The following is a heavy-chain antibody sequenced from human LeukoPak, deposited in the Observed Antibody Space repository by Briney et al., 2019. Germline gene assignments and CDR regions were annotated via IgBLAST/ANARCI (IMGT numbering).Heavy chain of an antibody. Sequence: GGSLRLSCAASGFTFSNYWMSWVRQAPGKGLEWVANIKQDGSEKNYVDSVKGRFTISRDNAKNSLCLQMNSLRVEDTAVYYCARRRCTSTSCFFDYWGQGILVTVSS. V-gene: IGHV3-7*01. D-gene: IGHD2-2*01. CDR3: ARRRCTSTSCFFDY. CDR2: IKQDGSEK. J-gene: IGHJ4*02. CDR1: GFTFSNYW.